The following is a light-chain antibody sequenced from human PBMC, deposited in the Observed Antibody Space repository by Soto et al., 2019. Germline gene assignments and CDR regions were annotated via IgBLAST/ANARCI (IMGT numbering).Light chain of an antibody. V-gene: IGLV1-44*01. Sequence: QSVLTQPPSASGTPGQTITISCSGGSSNIGINTVSWYEHLPGTAPRLLIYGNNQRPSGVPDRFSGSKSGTSASLAISGLQSEDEANYYCAKWNDSLDAHVFGPGTKATAL. CDR1: SSNIGINT. CDR3: AKWNDSLDAHV. J-gene: IGLJ1*01. CDR2: GNN.